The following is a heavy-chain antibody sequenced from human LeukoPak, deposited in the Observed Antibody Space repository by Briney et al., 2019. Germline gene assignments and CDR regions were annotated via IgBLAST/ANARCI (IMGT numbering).Heavy chain of an antibody. V-gene: IGHV3-11*04. CDR3: AREDDYVWGSYRSTYFDY. D-gene: IGHD3-16*02. CDR1: GFTFSDYY. Sequence: GGSLRLSCAASGFTFSDYYMSWIRQAQGKGLESVSYISSSGSTIYYADSVKGRFTISRDNTKNSLYLQMNSLRAEDTAVYYCAREDDYVWGSYRSTYFDYWGQGTLVTVSS. J-gene: IGHJ4*02. CDR2: ISSSGSTI.